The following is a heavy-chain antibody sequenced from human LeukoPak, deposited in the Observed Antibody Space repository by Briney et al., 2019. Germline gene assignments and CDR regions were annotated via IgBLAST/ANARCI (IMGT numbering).Heavy chain of an antibody. J-gene: IGHJ3*02. D-gene: IGHD3-3*01. CDR1: GFTFSSYG. Sequence: PGGSLRLSCAASGFTFSSYGMHWVRQAPGKGLEWVAFIRYDGSNKYYADSVKGRFTISRDNSKNTLYLQMNSLRAEDTAVYYCAKGKVRFLEWPTDAFDIWGQGTIVTVSS. CDR2: IRYDGSNK. V-gene: IGHV3-30*02. CDR3: AKGKVRFLEWPTDAFDI.